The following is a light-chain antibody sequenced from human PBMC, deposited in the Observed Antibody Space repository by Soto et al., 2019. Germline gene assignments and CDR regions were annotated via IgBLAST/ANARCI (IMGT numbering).Light chain of an antibody. Sequence: DIQLTQSPSFLSASVGDRVTITCRASQGLSSDLAWYQQKPGKAPKLLIYAASTLQSGVTSRFSGSGSVTEFALTISSLQPEDFATYYCQQLNSDPITFGQGTSLEIK. CDR2: AAS. J-gene: IGKJ5*01. CDR1: QGLSSD. V-gene: IGKV1-9*01. CDR3: QQLNSDPIT.